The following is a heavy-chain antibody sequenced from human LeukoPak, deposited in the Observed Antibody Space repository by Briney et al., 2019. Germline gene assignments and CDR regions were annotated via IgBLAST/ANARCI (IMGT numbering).Heavy chain of an antibody. CDR2: IIPIFGTA. CDR3: AAGYCSGGSCYNWFDP. Sequence: SVKVSCKASGGTFSSYAISWVRQAPGQGLEWMGGIIPIFGTANYAQKFQGRVTMTEDTSTDTAYMELSSLRSEDTAVYYCAAGYCSGGSCYNWFDPWGQGTLVTVSS. V-gene: IGHV1-69*06. J-gene: IGHJ5*02. D-gene: IGHD2-15*01. CDR1: GGTFSSYA.